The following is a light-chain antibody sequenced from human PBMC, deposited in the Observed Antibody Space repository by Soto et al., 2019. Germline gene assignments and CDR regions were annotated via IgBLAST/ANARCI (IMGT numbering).Light chain of an antibody. CDR2: YDS. V-gene: IGLV3-21*04. J-gene: IGLJ2*01. CDR3: QVWDSSSDHRVV. CDR1: NIGSKS. Sequence: SYELTQPPSVSVAPGKTARITCGGNNIGSKSVHWYQQKPGQAPVLVIYYDSDRPSGIPERFSGSNSGNTATLTISRVKAGDEADYYCQVWDSSSDHRVVFGGGTKLTVL.